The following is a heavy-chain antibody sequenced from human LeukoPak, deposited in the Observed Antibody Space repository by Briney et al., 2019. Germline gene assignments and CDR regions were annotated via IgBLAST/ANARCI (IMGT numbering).Heavy chain of an antibody. CDR3: AKDMVIAATPFDY. Sequence: PGGSLRLSCAASGFTFSNYAMSWVRQAPGKGLEWVSAISGSGVITYYADSVKGRVNISRGNSKNTLYLQMNSLRAEDTAVYYCAKDMVIAATPFDYWGQGTLVTVSS. CDR2: ISGSGVIT. J-gene: IGHJ4*02. V-gene: IGHV3-23*01. D-gene: IGHD2-15*01. CDR1: GFTFSNYA.